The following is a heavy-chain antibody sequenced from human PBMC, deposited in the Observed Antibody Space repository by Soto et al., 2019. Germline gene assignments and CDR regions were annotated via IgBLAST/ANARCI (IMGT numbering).Heavy chain of an antibody. D-gene: IGHD6-19*01. V-gene: IGHV3-15*01. CDR1: GFTFTKAW. Sequence: PGGSLRLSCAASGFTFTKAWMTWVRQTPGKGLEWVGRIKSRADGGTTDYAASVKDRFIISRDDSNDTLYLHVNRLKTYDTAVYYCTTASQWLPPYSWGQGALVTVSS. J-gene: IGHJ4*02. CDR2: IKSRADGGTT. CDR3: TTASQWLPPYS.